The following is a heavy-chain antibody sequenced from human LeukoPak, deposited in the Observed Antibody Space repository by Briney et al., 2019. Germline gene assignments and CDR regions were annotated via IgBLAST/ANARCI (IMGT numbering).Heavy chain of an antibody. CDR3: AKDGGEQWLGLYFDY. CDR1: GFTFSSYG. CDR2: ISYDGSNK. J-gene: IGHJ4*02. V-gene: IGHV3-30*18. Sequence: GGSLRLSCAASGFTFSSYGMHWVRQAPGKGLEWVAVISYDGSNKYYADSVKGRFTISRDNSKNTLYLQMNSLRAEDTAVYNCAKDGGEQWLGLYFDYWGQGTLVTVSS. D-gene: IGHD6-19*01.